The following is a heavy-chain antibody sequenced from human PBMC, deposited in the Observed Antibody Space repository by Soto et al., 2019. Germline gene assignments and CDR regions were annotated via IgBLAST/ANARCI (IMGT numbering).Heavy chain of an antibody. Sequence: GGSLRLSCAASGFIFSSYDMHWVRQSPGKGLEWVAAIGTAGDTHYPDSVKGRFTISRENAKNSLYLQMNSLRAGDTAVYYCARVTGGYSYGFYGMDVWGQGTTVTVSS. V-gene: IGHV3-13*01. CDR1: GFIFSSYD. CDR2: IGTAGDT. J-gene: IGHJ6*02. D-gene: IGHD5-18*01. CDR3: ARVTGGYSYGFYGMDV.